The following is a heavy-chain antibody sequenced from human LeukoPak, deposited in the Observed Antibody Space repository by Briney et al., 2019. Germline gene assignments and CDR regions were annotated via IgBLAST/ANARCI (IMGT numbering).Heavy chain of an antibody. D-gene: IGHD3-16*01. CDR2: IYYSGRT. CDR1: GDSISNTNYY. V-gene: IGHV4-39*07. J-gene: IGHJ6*03. Sequence: PSETLSLTCTVSGDSISNTNYYWGWIRQPPGKGLEWIGSIYYSGRTYYNPSLKSRVTISVDTSKNQFSLKLSSVTAADTAVYYCARETSQKGAHYMDVWGKGTTVTISS. CDR3: ARETSQKGAHYMDV.